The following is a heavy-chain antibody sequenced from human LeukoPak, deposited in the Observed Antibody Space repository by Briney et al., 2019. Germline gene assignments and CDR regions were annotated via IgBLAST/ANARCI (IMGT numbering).Heavy chain of an antibody. CDR3: AKDSDIVVVYPLDF. D-gene: IGHD3-22*01. CDR2: ISGSGGST. V-gene: IGHV3-23*01. CDR1: GFTFSSYA. J-gene: IGHJ4*02. Sequence: GGSLGLSCAASGFTFSSYAMSWVRQAPGKGLEWVSAISGSGGSTYYADSVKGRFTISRDNSKNTLYLQMNSLRAEDTAVYYCAKDSDIVVVYPLDFWGQGTLVTVSS.